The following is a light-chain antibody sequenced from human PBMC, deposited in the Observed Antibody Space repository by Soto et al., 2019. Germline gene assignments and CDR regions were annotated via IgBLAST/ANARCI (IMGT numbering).Light chain of an antibody. CDR2: KAS. CDR3: QNYEDFSQA. Sequence: DIQMTQSPSTLSGSVGDRVTITCRASQSIGNWLAWYQQKPGKAPKLLIHKASTLESGVPSRFSGSGSGTDFTLTISSLQPDDLDTYYCQNYEDFSQAYGQWTKV. J-gene: IGKJ1*01. CDR1: QSIGNW. V-gene: IGKV1-5*03.